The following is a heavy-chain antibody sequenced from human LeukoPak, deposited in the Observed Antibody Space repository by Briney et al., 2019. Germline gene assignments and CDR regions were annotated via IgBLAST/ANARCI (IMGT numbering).Heavy chain of an antibody. CDR2: ISSSSSYI. CDR1: GFTFSSYS. J-gene: IGHJ4*02. D-gene: IGHD6-19*01. V-gene: IGHV3-21*01. CDR3: ARDSHGSGWYLNY. Sequence: GSLRLSCAASGFTFSSYSMNWVLQAPGKGLEWVSSISSSSSYIYYADSVKGRFTISRDNAKNSLYLQMNSLRAEDTAVYYCARDSHGSGWYLNYWGQGTLVTVSS.